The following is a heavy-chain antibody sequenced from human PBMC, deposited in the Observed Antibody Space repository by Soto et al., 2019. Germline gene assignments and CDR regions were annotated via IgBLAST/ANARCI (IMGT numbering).Heavy chain of an antibody. CDR1: GFTFSTYW. V-gene: IGHV3-7*02. CDR2: IKQDGSEK. D-gene: IGHD6-19*01. CDR3: ARGSSGWYEVDY. J-gene: IGHJ4*02. Sequence: EVQLVESGGGLVQPGGSLRLSCAASGFTFSTYWMNWVRQAPGKGLEWVANIKQDGSEKNYVDSVKGQFTISRDNAKNSLYLQMNSLRAEDTAVYYCARGSSGWYEVDYWGQGTLVTVSS.